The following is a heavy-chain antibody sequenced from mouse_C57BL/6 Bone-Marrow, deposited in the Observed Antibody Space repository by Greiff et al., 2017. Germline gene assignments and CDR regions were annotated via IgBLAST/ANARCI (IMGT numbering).Heavy chain of an antibody. D-gene: IGHD1-1*01. CDR2: IDPSDSET. V-gene: IGHV1-52*01. J-gene: IGHJ1*03. CDR3: AREGLHGSSYWYFDV. CDR1: GYTFTSYW. Sequence: QVQLKQSGAELVRPGSSVKLSCKASGYTFTSYWMHWVKQRPIQGLEWIGNIDPSDSETHYNQKFKDKATLTVDKSSSTAYMQLSSLTSEDSAVYYCAREGLHGSSYWYFDVWGTGTTVTVSS.